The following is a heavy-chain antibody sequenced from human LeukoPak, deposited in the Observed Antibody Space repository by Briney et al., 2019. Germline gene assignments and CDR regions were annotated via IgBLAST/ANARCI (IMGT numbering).Heavy chain of an antibody. Sequence: GESLRLSCVVSGFTFSSYWMHWVRQAPGKGLGWVSRINNDGSNTIYADSVKGRFTISRDNAKNTLYLQMNSLRAEDSSVYFCARHCTSSSCSDYWGQGSLVTVSS. D-gene: IGHD2-2*01. CDR2: INNDGSNT. CDR1: GFTFSSYW. J-gene: IGHJ4*02. V-gene: IGHV3-74*01. CDR3: ARHCTSSSCSDY.